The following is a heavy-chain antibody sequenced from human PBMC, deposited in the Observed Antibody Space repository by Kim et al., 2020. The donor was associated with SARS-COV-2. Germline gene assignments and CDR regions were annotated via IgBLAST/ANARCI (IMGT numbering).Heavy chain of an antibody. CDR3: ASRAPIYCSGGSCPDY. Sequence: GGSLRLSCAASGFTFSSYSMNWVRQAPGKGLEWVSYISSSSSTIYYADSVKGRFTISRDNAKNSLYLQMNSLRAEDTAVYYCASRAPIYCSGGSCPDYWGQGTLVTVSS. CDR1: GFTFSSYS. J-gene: IGHJ4*02. V-gene: IGHV3-48*04. CDR2: ISSSSSTI. D-gene: IGHD2-15*01.